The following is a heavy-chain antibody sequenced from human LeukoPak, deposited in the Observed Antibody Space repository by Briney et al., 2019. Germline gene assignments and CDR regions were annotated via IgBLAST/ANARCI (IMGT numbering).Heavy chain of an antibody. V-gene: IGHV4-34*01. CDR1: GGSFSGFY. D-gene: IGHD1-26*01. Sequence: SETLSLTCAVYGGSFSGFYWSWIRQPPGKGLEWIGEINHRRSTNYNPSLKSRVTISVDTSKNQFSLKLSSVTAADTAVYYCARRGSGSYSYYFDYWGQGTLVTVSS. J-gene: IGHJ4*02. CDR3: ARRGSGSYSYYFDY. CDR2: INHRRST.